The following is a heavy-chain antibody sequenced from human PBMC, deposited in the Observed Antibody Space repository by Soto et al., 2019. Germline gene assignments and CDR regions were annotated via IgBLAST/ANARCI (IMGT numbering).Heavy chain of an antibody. J-gene: IGHJ3*02. V-gene: IGHV3-13*05. D-gene: IGHD4-17*01. Sequence: EVQLVESGGGLVQPGGSLRLSCAASGFTFSSYDMHWVRQPTGKGLEWVSGIGTAGDPYYPGSVKGRFTISRENAKNSLYLQMNSERAGDTAVYYCARSSLTVTDTFDIWGQGTMVTVSS. CDR1: GFTFSSYD. CDR2: IGTAGDP. CDR3: ARSSLTVTDTFDI.